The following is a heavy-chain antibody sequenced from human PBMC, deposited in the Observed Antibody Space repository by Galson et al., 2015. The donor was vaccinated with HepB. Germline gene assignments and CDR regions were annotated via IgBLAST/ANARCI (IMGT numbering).Heavy chain of an antibody. CDR2: IRYDGSNK. J-gene: IGHJ4*02. Sequence: SLRLSCAASGFILSDYDMHWVRQAPGKGLEWVAFIRYDGSNKYYVDSVKGRFTVSRDNSKDTLYLRMNSLRAEDTAVYYCAKGGYYYDSSGTFDYWGQGTLVTVSS. D-gene: IGHD3-22*01. V-gene: IGHV3-30*02. CDR1: GFILSDYD. CDR3: AKGGYYYDSSGTFDY.